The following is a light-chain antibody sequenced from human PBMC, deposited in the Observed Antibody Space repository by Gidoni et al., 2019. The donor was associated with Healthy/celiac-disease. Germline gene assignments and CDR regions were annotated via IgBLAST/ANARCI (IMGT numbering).Light chain of an antibody. Sequence: EIVMTQSPATLSVSPGERATLPCRARQSVSSTFAWYQQKPGQAPRLLIYGAATRATGIPARWSGSGSGTEVILTISSLQSEDFAVFYCQQYNNWPPLTFGGGTKVEIK. J-gene: IGKJ4*01. CDR1: QSVSST. CDR2: GAA. CDR3: QQYNNWPPLT. V-gene: IGKV3-15*01.